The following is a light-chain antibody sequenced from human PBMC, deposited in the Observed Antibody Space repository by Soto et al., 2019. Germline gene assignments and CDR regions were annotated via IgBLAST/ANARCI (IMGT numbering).Light chain of an antibody. CDR2: DVS. Sequence: QSALTQPRSVSGSPGQSVTLSCTGTSSGVGGYNYVSWYQQHPGKAPKLMIYDVSKRPSGVPDRFSGSKSGNTASLTISGLQAEDEADYYCCSYAGSYTYVFGTGTKLTVL. CDR1: SSGVGGYNY. V-gene: IGLV2-11*01. CDR3: CSYAGSYTYV. J-gene: IGLJ1*01.